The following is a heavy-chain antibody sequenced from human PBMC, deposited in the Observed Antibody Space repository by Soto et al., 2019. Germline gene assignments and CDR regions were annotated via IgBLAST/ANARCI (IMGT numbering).Heavy chain of an antibody. CDR2: IYYSGST. CDR1: GGSISSYY. Sequence: SETLSLTCTVSGGSISSYYWSWIRQPPGKGLEWIGYIYYSGSTNYNPSLKSRVTISVDTSKNQFSLKLSSVTAADTAVYYCARLGEVWGTFDYWGQGTLVTVSS. D-gene: IGHD3-16*01. CDR3: ARLGEVWGTFDY. V-gene: IGHV4-59*01. J-gene: IGHJ4*02.